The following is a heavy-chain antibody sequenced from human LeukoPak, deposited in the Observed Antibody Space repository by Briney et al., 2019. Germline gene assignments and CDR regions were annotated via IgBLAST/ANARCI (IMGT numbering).Heavy chain of an antibody. CDR3: ARESKTYDGSGYYHDS. Sequence: SETLSLTCTVSGGSIYNYYWSWIRQPAGKGLEWIGRIYTSGSTDYSPSLRSRVILSLDTSKNQFSLNLYSVTAADTAVYFCARESKTYDGSGYYHDSWGQGTLVTVSS. V-gene: IGHV4-4*07. D-gene: IGHD3-22*01. CDR1: GGSIYNYY. J-gene: IGHJ4*02. CDR2: IYTSGST.